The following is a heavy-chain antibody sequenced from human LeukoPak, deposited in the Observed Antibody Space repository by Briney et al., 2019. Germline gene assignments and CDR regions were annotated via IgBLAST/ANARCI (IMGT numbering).Heavy chain of an antibody. CDR2: IYPGDSDT. D-gene: IGHD3-3*01. J-gene: IGHJ4*02. Sequence: GESLKISCKGSGYSFTSYWIGWVRQMPGKGLEWMGIIYPGDSDTRYSPPFQGQVTISADESISTAYLQWSSLKASDTAMYYCARLRIMIFGVVSTYFDYWGQGTLVTVSS. CDR3: ARLRIMIFGVVSTYFDY. CDR1: GYSFTSYW. V-gene: IGHV5-51*01.